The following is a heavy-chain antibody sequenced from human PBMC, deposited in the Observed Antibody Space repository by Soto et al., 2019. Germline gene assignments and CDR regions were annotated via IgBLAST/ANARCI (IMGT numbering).Heavy chain of an antibody. D-gene: IGHD2-21*02. CDR3: ARDKGTDTGAIDN. Sequence: EVQLVESGGGLVQPGGSLRLSCAASGFTFSSYSMNWVRQAPGKGLEWVSYISSGGTNIYYADSVKGRFTISRHNAKSSLHLQMNSLRAEDTAVYYCARDKGTDTGAIDNWGQGILVTVSS. CDR2: ISSGGTNI. CDR1: GFTFSSYS. J-gene: IGHJ4*02. V-gene: IGHV3-48*04.